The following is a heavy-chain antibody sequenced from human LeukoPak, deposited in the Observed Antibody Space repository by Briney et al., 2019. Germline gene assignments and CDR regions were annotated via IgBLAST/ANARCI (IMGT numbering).Heavy chain of an antibody. CDR2: IYYSGST. Sequence: SETLSLTCTVSGGSISSSSYYWGWIRQPPGKGLEWIGGIYYSGSTYYNPSLKSRVTISVDTSKNQFSLKLSSVTAADKAVYYCAGSGYYYFDYWGQGTLVTVSS. V-gene: IGHV4-39*01. J-gene: IGHJ4*02. CDR1: GGSISSSSYY. CDR3: AGSGYYYFDY. D-gene: IGHD3-3*01.